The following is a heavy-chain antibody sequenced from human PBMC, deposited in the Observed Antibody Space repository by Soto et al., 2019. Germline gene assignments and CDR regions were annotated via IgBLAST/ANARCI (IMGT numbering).Heavy chain of an antibody. CDR3: ARPSGSYSYYYGMDV. CDR1: GASIRSFF. Sequence: QVHLQESGPGLVKPSETLSLTCTVSGASIRSFFWTWIRQPPGRGLEWIGNIYYSVSTNYNPSLKNRVTMSVDTSKNQFSLMLTSVTAADMAVYYCARPSGSYSYYYGMDVWGQGTTVTVSS. V-gene: IGHV4-59*01. J-gene: IGHJ6*02. CDR2: IYYSVST. D-gene: IGHD1-26*01.